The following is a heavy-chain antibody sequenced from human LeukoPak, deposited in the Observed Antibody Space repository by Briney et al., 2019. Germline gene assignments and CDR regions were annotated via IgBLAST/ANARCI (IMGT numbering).Heavy chain of an antibody. V-gene: IGHV4-30-2*01. CDR3: ARGFYGAGSHFDY. CDR1: GGSISSGDFP. Sequence: PSETLSLTCAVSGGSISSGDFPWSWIRQPPGKGLEWIGYIFHTGHTSYNPSLKSRVTISVDMSKNQLSLRLTSVTAADTAVFYCARGFYGAGSHFDYWGQGTLVTVSS. D-gene: IGHD3-10*01. CDR2: IFHTGHT. J-gene: IGHJ4*02.